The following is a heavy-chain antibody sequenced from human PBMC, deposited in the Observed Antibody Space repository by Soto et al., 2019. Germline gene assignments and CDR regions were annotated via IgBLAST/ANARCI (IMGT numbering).Heavy chain of an antibody. V-gene: IGHV1-69*13. Sequence: VASVKVSCTASGGPFNSYVFIWVRQAPGQGLEWMGGIIPLFAISSYAQKFQGRLTITADASTSTTYMELSSLRSDDTAVYWCARPRGGHFNYGSNVGGQGPTVP. CDR2: IIPLFAIS. D-gene: IGHD4-17*01. CDR3: ARPRGGHFNYGSNV. J-gene: IGHJ6*02. CDR1: GGPFNSYV.